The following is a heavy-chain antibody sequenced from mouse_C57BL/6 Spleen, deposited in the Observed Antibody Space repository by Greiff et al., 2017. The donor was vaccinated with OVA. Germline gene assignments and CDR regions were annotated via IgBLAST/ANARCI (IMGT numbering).Heavy chain of an antibody. CDR3: AREDGYYGDY. D-gene: IGHD2-3*01. CDR1: GYTFTSYW. J-gene: IGHJ2*01. V-gene: IGHV1-50*01. Sequence: QVQLQQPGAELVKPGASVKLSCKASGYTFTSYWMQWVKQRHGQGLEWIGEIDPSDSYTNYNQKFKGKATLTVDTSSSTAYMQLSSLTSEDSAVYYCAREDGYYGDYWGQGTTLTVSS. CDR2: IDPSDSYT.